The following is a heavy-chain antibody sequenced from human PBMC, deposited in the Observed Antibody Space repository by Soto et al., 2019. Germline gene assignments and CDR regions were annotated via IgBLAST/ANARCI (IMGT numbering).Heavy chain of an antibody. CDR3: ARAPPFLGAVDYYYGMDV. CDR2: IYYRGST. V-gene: IGHV4-30-4*01. J-gene: IGHJ6*02. Sequence: QVQLQESGPGLVKPSQTLSLTCTVSGGSISSGDYYWSWIRQPPGQGLAWIGYIYYRGSTYSNPSLKSRVTISVDTSKNQFSLKLSSVTAADTAVYYCARAPPFLGAVDYYYGMDVWGQGTTVTVSS. CDR1: GGSISSGDYY. D-gene: IGHD3-16*01.